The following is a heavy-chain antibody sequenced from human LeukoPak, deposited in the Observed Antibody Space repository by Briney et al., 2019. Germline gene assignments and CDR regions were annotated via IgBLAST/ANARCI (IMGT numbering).Heavy chain of an antibody. CDR2: ISGDGSGT. CDR1: GFTFDNYA. Sequence: GGSLRLSCAASGFTFDNYAMHWVRQAPGKGLEWVSLISGDGSGTYYADSVKGRFTISRDNSKNSLYLQMNSLRTEDTALYYCAKVFYDSSGIDAFDIWGQGTMVTVSS. J-gene: IGHJ3*02. V-gene: IGHV3-43*02. D-gene: IGHD3-22*01. CDR3: AKVFYDSSGIDAFDI.